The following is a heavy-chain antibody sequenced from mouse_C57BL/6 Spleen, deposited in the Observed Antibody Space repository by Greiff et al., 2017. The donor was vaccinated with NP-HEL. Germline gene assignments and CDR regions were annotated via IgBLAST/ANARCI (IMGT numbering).Heavy chain of an antibody. D-gene: IGHD3-2*02. CDR1: GYTFTSYW. J-gene: IGHJ3*01. Sequence: QVQLKQPGAELVKPGASVKLSCKASGYTFTSYWMHWVKQRPGRGLEWIGRIDPNSGGTKYNEKFKSKATLTVDKPSSTAYMQLSSLTSEDAAVYYCARYDGSSGYELADWGKGTLVTVAA. CDR3: ARYDGSSGYELAD. CDR2: IDPNSGGT. V-gene: IGHV1-72*01.